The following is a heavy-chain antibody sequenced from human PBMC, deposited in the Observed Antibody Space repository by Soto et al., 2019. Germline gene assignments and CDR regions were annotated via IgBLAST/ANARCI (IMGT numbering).Heavy chain of an antibody. Sequence: ASVKVSCKASGYTFTSYAMHWVRQAPGQRLEWMGWINAGNGNTKYSQKFQGRVTITRDTSASTAYMELSSLRSEDTAVYYCARGVPALPYGSGAYYYYGMDVWGQGTTVTVSS. CDR3: ARGVPALPYGSGAYYYYGMDV. V-gene: IGHV1-3*01. D-gene: IGHD3-10*01. CDR1: GYTFTSYA. CDR2: INAGNGNT. J-gene: IGHJ6*02.